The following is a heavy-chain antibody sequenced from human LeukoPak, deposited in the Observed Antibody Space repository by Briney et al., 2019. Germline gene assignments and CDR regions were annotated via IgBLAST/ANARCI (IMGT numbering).Heavy chain of an antibody. CDR1: GITFSSYA. CDR2: ISGNGGST. CDR3: AKDLGFSSSWYYFDY. Sequence: GGSLRLSYVASGITFSSYAMSWVRQAPGKGLEWVSGISGNGGSTYYADSVKGRSTISRDNSKNTLYLQMDSLRAEDTAVYYCAKDLGFSSSWYYFDYWGQGTLVTVSS. D-gene: IGHD6-13*01. J-gene: IGHJ4*02. V-gene: IGHV3-23*01.